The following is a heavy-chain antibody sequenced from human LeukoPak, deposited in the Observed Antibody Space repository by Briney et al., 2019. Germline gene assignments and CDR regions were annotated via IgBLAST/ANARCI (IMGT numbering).Heavy chain of an antibody. Sequence: SETLSLTCTVSGGSISSSSYYWGWIRQPPGKGLEWIGSIYYSGSTYYNPSLKSRVTISVDTSKNQFSLKLSSVTAADTAVYYCARQGEAYYDILTGYYNQNYFDYWGQGTLVTVSS. CDR2: IYYSGST. D-gene: IGHD3-9*01. CDR1: GGSISSSSYY. V-gene: IGHV4-39*01. J-gene: IGHJ4*02. CDR3: ARQGEAYYDILTGYYNQNYFDY.